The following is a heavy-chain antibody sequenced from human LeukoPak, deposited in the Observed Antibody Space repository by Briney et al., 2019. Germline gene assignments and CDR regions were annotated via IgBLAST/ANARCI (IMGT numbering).Heavy chain of an antibody. Sequence: GASVKASCKASGFTFTNYDINWMRQATGQGLEWMGWMNPKSGSAGYAQKFQGRVTMTRNTSISTAYMELSSLRSEDTAIYYCARNLDLSGYYMWFDPWGRGTLVTVSS. CDR1: GFTFTNYD. J-gene: IGHJ5*02. V-gene: IGHV1-8*01. CDR2: MNPKSGSA. D-gene: IGHD3-3*01. CDR3: ARNLDLSGYYMWFDP.